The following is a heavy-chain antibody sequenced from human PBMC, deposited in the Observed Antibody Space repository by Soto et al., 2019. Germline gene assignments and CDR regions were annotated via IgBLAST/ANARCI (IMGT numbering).Heavy chain of an antibody. J-gene: IGHJ3*01. V-gene: IGHV4-34*01. Sequence: LQQWGAGLLKPSETLSLTCGVYAGSFNGYYWTWIRQPPGKGLEWIGEINHTGSTNQNPSLKSRVTISVDTSKKQFSLKLSSVTAADTAVCYCARGDTVTGMNVFDFWGQGTMVTVSS. CDR3: ARGDTVTGMNVFDF. CDR2: INHTGST. CDR1: AGSFNGYY. D-gene: IGHD2-21*02.